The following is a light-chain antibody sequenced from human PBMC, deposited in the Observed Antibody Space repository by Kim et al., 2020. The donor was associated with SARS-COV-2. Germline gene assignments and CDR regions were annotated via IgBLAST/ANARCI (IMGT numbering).Light chain of an antibody. CDR2: DAS. J-gene: IGKJ4*01. CDR1: QSVRNY. Sequence: EIVLTQSPATLSLSPGERATLSCRASQSVRNYLAWYQQKPGQAPRLLIYDASNRAAGIPARFSGSGSGTDFTLTISSLEPDDFAVYYCQHRRNWPLTFGGGTKVDIK. CDR3: QHRRNWPLT. V-gene: IGKV3-11*01.